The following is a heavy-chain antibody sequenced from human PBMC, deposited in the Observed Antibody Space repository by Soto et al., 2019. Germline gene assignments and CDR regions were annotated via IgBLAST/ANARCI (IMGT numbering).Heavy chain of an antibody. Sequence: GGSLRLSCAASGFTFSSYEMNCVRQAPGKGLEWVSYISSSGSTIYYADSVKGRFTISRDNAKNSLYLQMNSLSAEDTAVYYCARGATRYYYGSGSNPPDVWGQGTTVTVSS. J-gene: IGHJ6*02. CDR2: ISSSGSTI. CDR1: GFTFSSYE. CDR3: ARGATRYYYGSGSNPPDV. D-gene: IGHD3-10*01. V-gene: IGHV3-48*03.